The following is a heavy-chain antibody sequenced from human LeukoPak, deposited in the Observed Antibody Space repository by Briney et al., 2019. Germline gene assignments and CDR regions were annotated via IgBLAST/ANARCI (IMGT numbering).Heavy chain of an antibody. Sequence: SETLSLTCTVSGGSISSSSYYWGWIRQPPGKGLEWIGSIYYSGSTYYNPSLKSRVTMSVDTSKNQFSLKLSSVTAADTAVYYCARRRDGYNNRGPFDYWGQGTLVTVSS. J-gene: IGHJ4*02. CDR1: GGSISSSSYY. CDR3: ARRRDGYNNRGPFDY. CDR2: IYYSGST. D-gene: IGHD5-24*01. V-gene: IGHV4-39*07.